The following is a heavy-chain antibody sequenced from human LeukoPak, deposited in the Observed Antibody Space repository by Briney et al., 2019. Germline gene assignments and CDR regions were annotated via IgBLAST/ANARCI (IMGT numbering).Heavy chain of an antibody. J-gene: IGHJ3*02. CDR3: ARGLTIFGVVNDAFDI. Sequence: GGSLRLSCAASGFTFNSYGMHWVRQAPGKGLEWVAFIRYDGSESYFADSVKGRFALSRDNAKNTLYLQMNSLRAEDTAVYYCARGLTIFGVVNDAFDIWGQGTMVTVSS. CDR2: IRYDGSES. CDR1: GFTFNSYG. D-gene: IGHD3-3*01. V-gene: IGHV3-30*02.